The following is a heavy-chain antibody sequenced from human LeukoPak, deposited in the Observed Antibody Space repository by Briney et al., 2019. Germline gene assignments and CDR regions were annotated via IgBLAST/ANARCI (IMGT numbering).Heavy chain of an antibody. CDR3: AKDRPNYYGSNGHYYRRDGDY. Sequence: GGSLRLSCAASGFTFSIYAMSWVRQAPGKGLQWVSSITSSGDGTYYADSVKGRFTISRDNSENMLYLQMNRLRVEDTAVYFCAKDRPNYYGSNGHYYRRDGDYWGQGTLVTVSS. CDR2: ITSSGDGT. J-gene: IGHJ4*02. V-gene: IGHV3-23*01. D-gene: IGHD3-22*01. CDR1: GFTFSIYA.